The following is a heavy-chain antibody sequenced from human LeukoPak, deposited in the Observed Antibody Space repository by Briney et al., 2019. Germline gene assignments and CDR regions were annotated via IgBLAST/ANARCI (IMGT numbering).Heavy chain of an antibody. Sequence: PGGSLRLACLASGFSVNNDYMSWVRQAPGKGLEWVSVLHTNYNTYYADSVKGRFTISRDNSKNTLYLQMNSLRVEDTAVYYCARDRPYGGLNGFDYWGQGTLVTVFS. CDR1: GFSVNNDY. D-gene: IGHD4/OR15-4a*01. J-gene: IGHJ4*02. CDR3: ARDRPYGGLNGFDY. V-gene: IGHV3-53*01. CDR2: LHTNYNT.